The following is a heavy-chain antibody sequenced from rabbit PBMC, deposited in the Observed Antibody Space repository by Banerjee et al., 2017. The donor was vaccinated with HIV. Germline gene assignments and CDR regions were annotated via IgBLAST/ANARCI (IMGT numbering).Heavy chain of an antibody. CDR1: GIDFSYYG. CDR3: ERGDAYYGYYFSL. CDR2: IYPGYGTT. V-gene: IGHV1S47*01. Sequence: QEQLEESGGGLVPLGGSLKLSCKVSGIDFSYYGISWVRQAPGKGLEWIVYIYPGYGTTDNASWVIGRLAISLDHAQNTVDLQTASLTAADTASYFGERGDAYYGYYFSLWGPGTLVTVS. D-gene: IGHD6-1*01. J-gene: IGHJ4*01.